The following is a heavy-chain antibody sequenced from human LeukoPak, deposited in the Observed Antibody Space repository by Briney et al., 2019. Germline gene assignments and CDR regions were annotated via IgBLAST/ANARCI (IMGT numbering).Heavy chain of an antibody. CDR2: IYYSGST. V-gene: IGHV4-59*01. CDR1: GGSISSYY. CDR3: ARVFFGKAAGTPGYYYYGMDV. D-gene: IGHD6-13*01. J-gene: IGHJ6*02. Sequence: PSETLSLTCTVSGGSISSYYWSWIRQPPGKGLEWIGYIYYSGSTNYNPSLKSRVTISVDTSKNQFSLKLSSVTAADTAVYYCARVFFGKAAGTPGYYYYGMDVWGQGTTVTVSS.